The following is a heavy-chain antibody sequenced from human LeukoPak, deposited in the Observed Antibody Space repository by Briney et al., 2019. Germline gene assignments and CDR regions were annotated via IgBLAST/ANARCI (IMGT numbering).Heavy chain of an antibody. J-gene: IGHJ6*03. V-gene: IGHV4-34*01. CDR2: INDSGRT. D-gene: IGHD1-7*01. Sequence: SETLSLTCAVYGGSFRNYYWSWIRQTPGKGMEGMGGINDSGRTNYNPSLTSRVTVSVDTSKNQFSLRLTSVTATDTAVYYCARRWNYGRNYYIDVWGKGAAVSVSS. CDR3: ARRWNYGRNYYIDV. CDR1: GGSFRNYY.